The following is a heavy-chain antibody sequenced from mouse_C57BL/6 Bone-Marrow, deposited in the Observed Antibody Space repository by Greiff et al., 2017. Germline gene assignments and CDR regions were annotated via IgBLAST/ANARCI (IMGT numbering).Heavy chain of an antibody. D-gene: IGHD2-2*01. Sequence: QVQLKESGAELARPGASVKLSCKASGYTFTSYGISWVKQRTGQGLEWIGEIYPRSGNTYYNEKFKGKATLTADKSSSTAYMELRSLTSEDPAVYFCAREGGYDGAWFAYWGQGTLVTVSA. CDR3: AREGGYDGAWFAY. CDR1: GYTFTSYG. J-gene: IGHJ3*01. CDR2: IYPRSGNT. V-gene: IGHV1-81*01.